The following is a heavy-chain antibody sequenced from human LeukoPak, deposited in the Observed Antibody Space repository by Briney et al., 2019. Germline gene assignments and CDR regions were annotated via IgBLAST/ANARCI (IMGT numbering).Heavy chain of an antibody. J-gene: IGHJ4*02. Sequence: ASVKVSCKASGGTFSSYAISWVRQAPGQGLEWMGGIIPIFGTANYAQKFQGRVTITTDGSTSTAYMELSSLRSEDTAVYYCASGGWELLTSSPYYFDYWGQGTLVTVSS. D-gene: IGHD1-26*01. CDR2: IIPIFGTA. CDR3: ASGGWELLTSSPYYFDY. V-gene: IGHV1-69*05. CDR1: GGTFSSYA.